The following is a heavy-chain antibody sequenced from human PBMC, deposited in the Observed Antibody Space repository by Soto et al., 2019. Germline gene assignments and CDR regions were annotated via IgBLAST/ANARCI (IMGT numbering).Heavy chain of an antibody. J-gene: IGHJ4*02. CDR2: MRPLIGDT. Sequence: QVPLVQSGAEVKQTGSSVKISCKTSGHPLSYRYLHWFRQAPGQAFEWMGRMRPLIGDTNNAQKVHDRLTLTRDRPMTTAYMELRSLTSDDTAIYYCAGERSYETLSGNSHIFDWGQGTLVSVSS. CDR3: AGERSYETLSGNSHIFD. D-gene: IGHD3-9*01. V-gene: IGHV1-45*02. CDR1: GHPLSYRY.